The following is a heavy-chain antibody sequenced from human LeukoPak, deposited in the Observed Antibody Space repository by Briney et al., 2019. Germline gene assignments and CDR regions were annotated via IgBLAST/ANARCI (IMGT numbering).Heavy chain of an antibody. J-gene: IGHJ4*02. V-gene: IGHV1-2*02. CDR2: INPNSGGT. CDR3: ASVRQYYGGILQLDY. D-gene: IGHD3-3*01. CDR1: GYTFTGYY. Sequence: ASLKVSCKASGYTFTGYYMHWVRQAPGQGLEWMGWINPNSGGTNYARKFQGRVTMTRDTSSSTDYMELSRLRSDDTAVYYCASVRQYYGGILQLDYWGQGTLVTVSS.